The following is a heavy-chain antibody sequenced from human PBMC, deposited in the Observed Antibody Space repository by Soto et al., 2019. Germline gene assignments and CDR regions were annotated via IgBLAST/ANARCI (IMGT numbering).Heavy chain of an antibody. Sequence: GGSLRLSCGASGFTFRSYAMHWVRQTPGKGLEWVAFISYDGSNKHYADSVKGRFSISRDNAKNMLYLQMDSLSSEDTAVYYCVRSMIIVVRLIGLDYWGQGTLVTVSS. D-gene: IGHD3-22*01. V-gene: IGHV3-30-3*01. CDR1: GFTFRSYA. CDR2: ISYDGSNK. J-gene: IGHJ4*02. CDR3: VRSMIIVVRLIGLDY.